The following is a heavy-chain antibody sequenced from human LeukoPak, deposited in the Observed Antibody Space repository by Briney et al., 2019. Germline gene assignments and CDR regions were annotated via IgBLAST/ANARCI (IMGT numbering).Heavy chain of an antibody. Sequence: SGGSLRLSCAASGFTFDDYAMHWVRQAPGKGLEWVSGISWNSGSIGYADSVKGRFTISRDNAKNSLYLQMNNLRAEDTALYYCAKEGPHTWYSRGWKLFDYWGQGTLVTVSS. D-gene: IGHD6-19*01. CDR1: GFTFDDYA. V-gene: IGHV3-9*01. CDR2: ISWNSGSI. J-gene: IGHJ4*02. CDR3: AKEGPHTWYSRGWKLFDY.